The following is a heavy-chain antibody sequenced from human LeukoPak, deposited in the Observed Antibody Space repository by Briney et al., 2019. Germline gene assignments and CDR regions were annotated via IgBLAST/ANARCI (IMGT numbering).Heavy chain of an antibody. CDR2: INPNSGGT. CDR1: GYTFTGYY. Sequence: RASVKVSCKASGYTFTGYYMHWVRQAPGQGLEWMGWINPNSGGTNYAQKFQGRVTMTRDTSISTAYMELSRLRSDDTAVYYCASSVVVPAAIFRGYNWFDPWGQGTLVTVSS. J-gene: IGHJ5*02. CDR3: ASSVVVPAAIFRGYNWFDP. D-gene: IGHD2-2*02. V-gene: IGHV1-2*02.